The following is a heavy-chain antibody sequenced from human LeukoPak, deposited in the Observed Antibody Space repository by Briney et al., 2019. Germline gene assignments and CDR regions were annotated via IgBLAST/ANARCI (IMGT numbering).Heavy chain of an antibody. Sequence: ASVKVSCKVSGYTLTELSMHWVRQAPGQGLEWMGIINPSGGSTSYAQKFQGRVTMTRDTSTSTVYMELSSLRSEDTAVYYCARDRITMVRGVLDYWGQGTLVTVSS. J-gene: IGHJ4*02. CDR2: INPSGGST. V-gene: IGHV1-46*01. D-gene: IGHD3-10*01. CDR3: ARDRITMVRGVLDY. CDR1: GYTLTELS.